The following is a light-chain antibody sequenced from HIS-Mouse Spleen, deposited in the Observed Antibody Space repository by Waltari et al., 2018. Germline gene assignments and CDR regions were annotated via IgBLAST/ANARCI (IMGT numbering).Light chain of an antibody. CDR3: QQYGSSPRT. V-gene: IGKV3-20*01. CDR1: QSVSSSY. CDR2: GAS. Sequence: EIVLTQSPGTLPLSPGERATLSGRASQSVSSSYLAWYQQKPGQAPRLLIYGASSRATGIPDRFSGSGSGTDFTLTISRLEPEDFAVYYCQQYGSSPRTFGQGTKVEIK. J-gene: IGKJ1*01.